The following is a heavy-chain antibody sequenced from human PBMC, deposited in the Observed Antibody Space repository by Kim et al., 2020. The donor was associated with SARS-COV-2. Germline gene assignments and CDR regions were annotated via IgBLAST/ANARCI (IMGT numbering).Heavy chain of an antibody. D-gene: IGHD1-26*01. CDR2: ISPKSGGT. Sequence: ASVKVSCKASGYRVTDYNMHWVRQAPGQGLEWMGWISPKSGGTIFAQKFQGRVTMTRDTSISTAYMELSGLRYDDTAVYYCMRGGGSYHFVYWGQGSLVIVSS. CDR1: GYRVTDYN. CDR3: MRGGGSYHFVY. J-gene: IGHJ4*02. V-gene: IGHV1-2*02.